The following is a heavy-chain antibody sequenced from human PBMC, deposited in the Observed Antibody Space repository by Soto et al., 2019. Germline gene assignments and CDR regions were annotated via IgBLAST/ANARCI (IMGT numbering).Heavy chain of an antibody. CDR1: GFTFSSYG. D-gene: IGHD4-17*01. CDR3: ASYGCYYYGMDV. Sequence: QVQLVESGGGVVQPGTSLRLSCAASGFTFSSYGMHWVRQAPGKGLEWVAVISYAGNNKYYADSVKGRFTSSRDNSKNTLYLQMNSLRAEDTAVYFCASYGCYYYGMDVWGQGTTVTVSS. CDR2: ISYAGNNK. V-gene: IGHV3-30*03. J-gene: IGHJ6*02.